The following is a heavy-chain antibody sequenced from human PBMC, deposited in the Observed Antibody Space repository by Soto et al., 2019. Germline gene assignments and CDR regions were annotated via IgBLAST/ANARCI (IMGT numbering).Heavy chain of an antibody. CDR2: INAGNGNT. Sequence: QVQVVQSGAEVKKPGASVKVSCKASGYTFTSYVMHWVRQAPGQRLEWMGWINAGNGNTKYSQKFQGRVTITRDTSASTAYMELSSLRSEDTAVYYCARERPPFTYYYDSSGYYYDLDYWGQGTLVTVSS. CDR1: GYTFTSYV. D-gene: IGHD3-22*01. J-gene: IGHJ4*02. CDR3: ARERPPFTYYYDSSGYYYDLDY. V-gene: IGHV1-3*01.